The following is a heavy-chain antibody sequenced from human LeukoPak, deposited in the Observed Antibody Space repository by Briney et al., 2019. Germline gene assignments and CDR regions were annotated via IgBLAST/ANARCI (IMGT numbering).Heavy chain of an antibody. Sequence: GGSLRLSCAASGFTFSSYAMHWVRQAPGKGLEYVSAISSNGGSTYYANSVKGRFTISRDNSKNTLYLQMGSLRAEDMAVYYCARDRDFWSGYYTVSMDVWGQGTTVTVSS. CDR2: ISSNGGST. V-gene: IGHV3-64*01. D-gene: IGHD3-3*01. CDR3: ARDRDFWSGYYTVSMDV. J-gene: IGHJ6*02. CDR1: GFTFSSYA.